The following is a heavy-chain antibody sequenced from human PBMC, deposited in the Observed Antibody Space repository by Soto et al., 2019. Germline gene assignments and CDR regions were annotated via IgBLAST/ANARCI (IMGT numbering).Heavy chain of an antibody. D-gene: IGHD6-19*01. CDR1: GHTFSDYY. Sequence: QVQLVQSGAEVKKPGASVKVSCKASGHTFSDYYMYWVRQAPGQGLEWMGWINPKSGFTNYAQKFQGWVTMTRDTSISTDYMELSRLTSDDTAVYYCARRGTSSGWYAFDYWGQGTLVTVSS. CDR3: ARRGTSSGWYAFDY. J-gene: IGHJ4*02. V-gene: IGHV1-2*04. CDR2: INPKSGFT.